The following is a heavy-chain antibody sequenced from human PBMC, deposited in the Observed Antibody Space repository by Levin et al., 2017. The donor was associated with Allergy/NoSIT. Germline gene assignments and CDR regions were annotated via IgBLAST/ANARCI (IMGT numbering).Heavy chain of an antibody. V-gene: IGHV1-2*06. J-gene: IGHJ4*02. D-gene: IGHD6-6*01. CDR2: INPNSGGT. Sequence: GESLKISCKASGYTFTGYYMHWVRQAPGQGLEWMGRINPNSGGTNYAQKFQGRVTMTRDTSISTAYMELSRLRSDDTAVYYCARVGDSSSPLDYWGQGTLVTVSS. CDR1: GYTFTGYY. CDR3: ARVGDSSSPLDY.